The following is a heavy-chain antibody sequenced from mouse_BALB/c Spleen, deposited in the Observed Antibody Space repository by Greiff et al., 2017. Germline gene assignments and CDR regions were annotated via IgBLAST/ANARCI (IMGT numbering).Heavy chain of an antibody. J-gene: IGHJ4*01. CDR3: ARFYDCDRANAMDY. V-gene: IGHV3-2*02. CDR2: ISYSGST. Sequence: EVKLVESGPGLVKPSQSLSLTCTVTGYSITSDYAWNWIRQFPGNKLEWMGYISYSGSTSYNPSLKSRISITRDTSKNQFFLQLNSVTTEDTATYYCARFYDCDRANAMDYWGQGTSVTVS. D-gene: IGHD2-4*01. CDR1: GYSITSDYA.